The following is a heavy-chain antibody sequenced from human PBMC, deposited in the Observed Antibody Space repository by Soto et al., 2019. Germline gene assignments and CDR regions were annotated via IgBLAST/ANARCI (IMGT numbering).Heavy chain of an antibody. D-gene: IGHD3-9*01. CDR3: ARARRYFDWLDRSLRVCYFDY. CDR2: IYYSGST. CDR1: GGSISSYY. V-gene: IGHV4-59*01. Sequence: SETLSLTCTVSGGSISSYYWSWIRQPPGKGLEWIGYIYYSGSTNYNPSLRSRVTISVDTSKNQFSLKLSSVTAADTAVYYCARARRYFDWLDRSLRVCYFDYWGQGTLVTVSS. J-gene: IGHJ4*02.